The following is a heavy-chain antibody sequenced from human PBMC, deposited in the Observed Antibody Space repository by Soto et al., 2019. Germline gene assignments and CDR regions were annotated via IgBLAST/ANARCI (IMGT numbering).Heavy chain of an antibody. D-gene: IGHD3-3*01. CDR2: IIPIFGTA. Sequence: SVKVSCKASGGTFSSYAISWVRQAPGQGLEWMGGIIPIFGTANYAQKFQGRVTITADESTSTAYMELSSLRSEDTAVYYCARDAYYDFWSGYYTPSWGQGTLVTVS. CDR1: GGTFSSYA. J-gene: IGHJ5*02. V-gene: IGHV1-69*13. CDR3: ARDAYYDFWSGYYTPS.